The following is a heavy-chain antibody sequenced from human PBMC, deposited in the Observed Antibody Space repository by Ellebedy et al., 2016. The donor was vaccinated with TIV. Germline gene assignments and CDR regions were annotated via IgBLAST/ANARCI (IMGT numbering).Heavy chain of an antibody. CDR1: GGSISSGYF. V-gene: IGHV4-31*03. Sequence: SETLSLXXSVSGGSISSGYFWSWIRHYPGKGLEWIGYIYYSGSTYYNPSLKSRVTISIDPSTNQFSLKLSSVTAADTAVYYCARVGRGMVRQIDSWGQGTLVTVSS. J-gene: IGHJ4*02. CDR2: IYYSGST. D-gene: IGHD3-16*01. CDR3: ARVGRGMVRQIDS.